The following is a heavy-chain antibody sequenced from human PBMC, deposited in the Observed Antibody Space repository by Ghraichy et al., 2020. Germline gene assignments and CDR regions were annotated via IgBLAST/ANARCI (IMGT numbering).Heavy chain of an antibody. D-gene: IGHD3-22*01. CDR3: ARDQKGYYDSSGYYSPLWYYYGMDV. Sequence: GGSLRLSCAASGFTFSSYGMHWVRQAPGKGLEWVAVIWYDGSNKYYADSVKGRFTISRDNSKNTLYLQMNSLRAEDTAVYYCARDQKGYYDSSGYYSPLWYYYGMDVWGQGTTVTVSS. CDR1: GFTFSSYG. CDR2: IWYDGSNK. J-gene: IGHJ6*02. V-gene: IGHV3-33*08.